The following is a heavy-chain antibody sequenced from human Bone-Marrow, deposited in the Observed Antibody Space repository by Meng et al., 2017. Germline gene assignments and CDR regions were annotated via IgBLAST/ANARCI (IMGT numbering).Heavy chain of an antibody. CDR3: ARGAASDGDYANYYYYGMDV. V-gene: IGHV1-2*02. J-gene: IGHJ6*02. D-gene: IGHD4-17*01. Sequence: ASVKVSCKASGYTFTSYGISWVRQAPGQGLEWMGWINPNSGGTNYAQKFQGRVTMTRDTSISTAYMELSRLRSDDTAVYYCARGAASDGDYANYYYYGMDVWGQGTTVTVSS. CDR1: GYTFTSYG. CDR2: INPNSGGT.